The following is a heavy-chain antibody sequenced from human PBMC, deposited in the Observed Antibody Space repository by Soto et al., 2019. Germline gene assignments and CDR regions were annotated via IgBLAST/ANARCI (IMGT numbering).Heavy chain of an antibody. CDR2: ISGSGGST. V-gene: IGHV3-23*01. J-gene: IGHJ5*02. CDR1: GFTFSSYA. Sequence: EVQLLESGGGLVQPGGSLRLSCAASGFTFSSYAMSWVRQAPGKGLEWVSAISGSGGSTYYADSVKGRFTISRDNSKNTLYLQMNSLRAEDTAVYYCAKDRDIVVVVVAAWFDPWGQGTLVTVSS. CDR3: AKDRDIVVVVVAAWFDP. D-gene: IGHD2-15*01.